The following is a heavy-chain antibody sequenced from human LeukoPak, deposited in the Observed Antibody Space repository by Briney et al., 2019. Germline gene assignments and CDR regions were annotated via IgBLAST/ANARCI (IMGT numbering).Heavy chain of an antibody. V-gene: IGHV1-2*02. Sequence: ASVKVSCKASGYTFTGYYMHWVRQAPGQGFERMGWINPNSGGTNYAQKFQGRVTMTRDTSISTAYMELTRLRSDDTAVYYCAREPPTVTPVEYIQHWGQGTLVTVSS. D-gene: IGHD4-17*01. J-gene: IGHJ1*01. CDR3: AREPPTVTPVEYIQH. CDR2: INPNSGGT. CDR1: GYTFTGYY.